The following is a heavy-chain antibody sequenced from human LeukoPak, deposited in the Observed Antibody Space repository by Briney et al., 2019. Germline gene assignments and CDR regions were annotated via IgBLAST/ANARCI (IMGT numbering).Heavy chain of an antibody. Sequence: SETLSLTCTVSGGSISSYYWSWIRQPPGKGLEWIGESDHSGSSNYNPSLKSRLTISKDTSKNQFFLKLSSVTAADTAVYYCARGRPASSSGSGRGNWFDPWGQGTLVTVSS. CDR3: ARGRPASSSGSGRGNWFDP. J-gene: IGHJ5*02. V-gene: IGHV4-34*01. CDR1: GGSISSYY. CDR2: SDHSGSS. D-gene: IGHD3-10*01.